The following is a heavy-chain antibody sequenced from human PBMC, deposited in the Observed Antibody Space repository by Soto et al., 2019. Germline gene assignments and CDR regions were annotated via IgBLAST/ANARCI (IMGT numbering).Heavy chain of an antibody. CDR2: IRSKAYGGTT. Sequence: SLRLSCTASGFTFGDYAMSWVRQAPGKGLEWVGFIRSKAYGGTTEYAASVKGRFTISRDDSKSIAYLQMNSLKTEDTAVYYCTRDSPLGATREDAFDIWGQGTMVTVSS. V-gene: IGHV3-49*04. J-gene: IGHJ3*02. CDR3: TRDSPLGATREDAFDI. D-gene: IGHD1-26*01. CDR1: GFTFGDYA.